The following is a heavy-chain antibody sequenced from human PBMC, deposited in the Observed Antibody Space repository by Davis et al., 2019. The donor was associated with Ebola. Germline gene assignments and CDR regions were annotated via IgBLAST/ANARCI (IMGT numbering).Heavy chain of an antibody. Sequence: GESLKISCAASGFTFSSYSMNWVRQAPGKGLEWVSYISSSSSTIYYADSVKGRFTISRDNAKNSLYLQMNSLRDEDTAVYYCARSITIFGVVIFYYGMDVWGQGTTVTVSS. D-gene: IGHD3-3*01. V-gene: IGHV3-48*02. J-gene: IGHJ6*02. CDR3: ARSITIFGVVIFYYGMDV. CDR1: GFTFSSYS. CDR2: ISSSSSTI.